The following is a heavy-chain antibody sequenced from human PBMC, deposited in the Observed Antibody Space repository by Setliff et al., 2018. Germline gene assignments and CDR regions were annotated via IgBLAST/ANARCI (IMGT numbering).Heavy chain of an antibody. D-gene: IGHD1-26*01. J-gene: IGHJ4*02. V-gene: IGHV3-64*02. CDR1: GFSFSTTS. CDR2: ISYIDDRA. Sequence: PGGSLRLSCAASGFSFSTTSMHWVRQGPGKGLEYVAVISYIDDRAYYTDSVRGRFTISRDNSKNTLYLQMGSLRAEDMAVYFCATWSGSFSAFWGQGTLVTVSS. CDR3: ATWSGSFSAF.